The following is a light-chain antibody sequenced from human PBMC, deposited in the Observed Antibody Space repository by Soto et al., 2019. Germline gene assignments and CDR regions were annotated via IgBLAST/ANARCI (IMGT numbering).Light chain of an antibody. CDR1: QSVGTS. Sequence: ETVMTQSPATLSVSPGERATLSCRASQSVGTSLAWYQQKPGQAPRVLMYGASSRATGVPGRFSGSGSATEFTLTISSLQSEDFAVYYCQQYYSWPLTFSGGTKVEI. CDR3: QQYYSWPLT. V-gene: IGKV3-15*01. CDR2: GAS. J-gene: IGKJ4*01.